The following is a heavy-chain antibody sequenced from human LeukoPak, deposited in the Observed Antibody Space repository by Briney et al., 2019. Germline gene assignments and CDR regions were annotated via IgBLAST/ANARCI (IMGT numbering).Heavy chain of an antibody. J-gene: IGHJ4*02. V-gene: IGHV3-7*01. D-gene: IGHD2-15*01. CDR1: GLTFSSYW. Sequence: GGSLRLSCAASGLTFSSYWMSWVRQAPGKGLEWVANIKQDGSEKYYVDSVKGRFTISRDNAKNSLYLQMNSLRAEDTAVYYCARIIVDDYWGQGTLVTVSS. CDR3: ARIIVDDY. CDR2: IKQDGSEK.